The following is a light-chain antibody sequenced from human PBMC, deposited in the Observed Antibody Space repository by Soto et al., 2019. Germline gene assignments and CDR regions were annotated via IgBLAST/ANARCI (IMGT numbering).Light chain of an antibody. J-gene: IGKJ3*01. CDR3: KQSYNGQFT. Sequence: DIQITQSPSSLSASVGYRVTVTCRAGQSISRYLNWYQQRPGKAPKLLIYSASTLQTGVPSRFSGSGSGKELTLTISTLQPEDFATYYCKQSYNGQFTFGPGTKVDIX. V-gene: IGKV1-39*01. CDR2: SAS. CDR1: QSISRY.